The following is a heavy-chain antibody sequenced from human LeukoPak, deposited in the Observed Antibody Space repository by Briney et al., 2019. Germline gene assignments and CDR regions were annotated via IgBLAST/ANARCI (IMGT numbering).Heavy chain of an antibody. Sequence: SETLSLTCTVSGGSISSGSYYWSWIRQPAGKGLEWIGRIYTSGSTNYNPSLKSRVTISVDTSKNQFSLKLSSVTAADTAVYYCARGRGTIVVVPAAQFYFDYWGQGTLVTVSS. V-gene: IGHV4-61*02. CDR1: GGSISSGSYY. J-gene: IGHJ4*02. D-gene: IGHD2-2*01. CDR2: IYTSGST. CDR3: ARGRGTIVVVPAAQFYFDY.